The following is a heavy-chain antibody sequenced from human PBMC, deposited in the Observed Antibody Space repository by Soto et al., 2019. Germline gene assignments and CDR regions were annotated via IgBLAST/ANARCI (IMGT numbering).Heavy chain of an antibody. CDR1: GFTFSSYW. V-gene: IGHV3-7*03. Sequence: PGGSLRLSCAASGFTFSSYWMSWVRQAPGKGLEWVANIKQDGSEKYYVDSVKGRFTISRDNAKNSLYLQMNSLRAEDTAVYYCARDPRMVATWFDYWGQGTLVTVSS. CDR2: IKQDGSEK. D-gene: IGHD5-12*01. CDR3: ARDPRMVATWFDY. J-gene: IGHJ4*02.